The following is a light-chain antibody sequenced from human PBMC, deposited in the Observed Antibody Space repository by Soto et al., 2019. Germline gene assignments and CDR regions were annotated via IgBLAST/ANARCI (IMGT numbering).Light chain of an antibody. CDR1: QSVSSN. Sequence: EIVMTQSPATLSVSPGERATLSCSASQSVSSNLAWYQQKPGQAPRLLIYGASTRATGIPARFSGSGSGTEFTLTISSLQSEDFAVYYCQQYNNGRTFGQGTKVDIK. J-gene: IGKJ1*01. CDR2: GAS. CDR3: QQYNNGRT. V-gene: IGKV3-15*01.